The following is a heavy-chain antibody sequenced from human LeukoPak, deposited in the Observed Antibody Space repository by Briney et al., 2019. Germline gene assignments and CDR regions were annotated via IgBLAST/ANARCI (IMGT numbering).Heavy chain of an antibody. D-gene: IGHD1-26*01. J-gene: IGHJ4*02. V-gene: IGHV1-2*06. CDR3: AREVRWELLGYYFDY. CDR2: INPNSGGT. Sequence: EAPVKVSCKASGYTFTGYYMHWVRQAPGQGLEWMGRINPNSGGTNYAQKFQGRVTMTRDTSISTAYMELSRLRSDDTAVYYCAREVRWELLGYYFDYWGQGTLVTVSS. CDR1: GYTFTGYY.